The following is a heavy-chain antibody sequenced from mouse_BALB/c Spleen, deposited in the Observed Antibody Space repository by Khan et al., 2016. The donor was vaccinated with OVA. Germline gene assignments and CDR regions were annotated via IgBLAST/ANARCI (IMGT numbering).Heavy chain of an antibody. Sequence: EVELVESGGGLVQPGGSRKLSCAASGFTFSGFGMHWVRQAPEKGLEWVAYISSGSSTIYYADTVKGRFTISRDNPKNTLFLQMTSLRSEDTVMYFCARTGYYYFDYRGQGTTLTVSS. J-gene: IGHJ2*01. V-gene: IGHV5-17*02. CDR3: ARTGYYYFDY. D-gene: IGHD2-3*01. CDR2: ISSGSSTI. CDR1: GFTFSGFG.